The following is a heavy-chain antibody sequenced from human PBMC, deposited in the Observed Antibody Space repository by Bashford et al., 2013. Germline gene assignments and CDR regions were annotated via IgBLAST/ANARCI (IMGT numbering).Heavy chain of an antibody. V-gene: IGHV4-61*02. CDR2: IYTSGST. J-gene: IGHJ4*02. CDR1: GGSISSGSYY. D-gene: IGHD3-3*01. CDR3: ASQGVARDY. Sequence: SETLSLTCSVSGGSISSGSYYWSWIRQPAGKGLEWIGRIYTSGSTNYNPSLQSRVTVSIDTAKNQFSLKLSSVTAADTAVYYCASQGVARDYWGQGTLVTVSS.